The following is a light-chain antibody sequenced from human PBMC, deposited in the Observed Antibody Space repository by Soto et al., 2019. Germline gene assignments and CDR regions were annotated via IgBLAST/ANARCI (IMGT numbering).Light chain of an antibody. CDR2: GAS. V-gene: IGKV3-15*01. J-gene: IGKJ4*01. CDR1: QSVSSN. Sequence: EIVMTQSPATLPVSPGERATLSCRASQSVSSNLAWYQQKPGQAPRLLIYGASTRATGLPARFSGSGSGTEFTLTISSLQSEYFAVYYCQHYNNWPLTFGGGTKVEI. CDR3: QHYNNWPLT.